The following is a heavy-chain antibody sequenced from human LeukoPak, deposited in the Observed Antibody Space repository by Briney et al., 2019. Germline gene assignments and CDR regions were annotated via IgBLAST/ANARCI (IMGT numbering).Heavy chain of an antibody. V-gene: IGHV4-61*05. CDR1: GGSISSSSYY. J-gene: IGHJ6*03. Sequence: SETLSLTCTVSGGSISSSSYYWGWIRQPPGKGLEWIGYIYYSGSTNYSPSLKSRVTISVDTSKNQFSLKLSSVTAADTAVYYCARGAAHDFWSGYYTGYYMDVWGKGTTVTVSS. D-gene: IGHD3-3*01. CDR3: ARGAAHDFWSGYYTGYYMDV. CDR2: IYYSGST.